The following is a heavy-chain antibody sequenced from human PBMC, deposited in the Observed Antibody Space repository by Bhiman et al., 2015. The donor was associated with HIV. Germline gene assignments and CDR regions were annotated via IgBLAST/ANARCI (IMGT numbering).Heavy chain of an antibody. CDR3: ARVRVKRVSSSSWYGGAFDI. V-gene: IGHV3-30-3*01. J-gene: IGHJ3*02. Sequence: QVQLVESGGGVVQSGRSLRLSCAASGFTFSAYALHWVRQAPGKGLEWVAVISYDGSNKYHAGSVKGRFTISRDNSKNTLFLQMNSLRAEDTAVYYCARVRVKRVSSSSWYGGAFDIWGQGTMVIISS. D-gene: IGHD6-13*01. CDR1: GFTFSAYA. CDR2: ISYDGSNK.